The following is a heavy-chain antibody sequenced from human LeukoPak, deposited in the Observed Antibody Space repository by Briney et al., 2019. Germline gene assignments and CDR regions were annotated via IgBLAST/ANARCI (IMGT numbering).Heavy chain of an antibody. D-gene: IGHD6-13*01. J-gene: IGHJ5*02. CDR1: GDSVSSNSAA. CDR2: TYYRSKWYN. Sequence: SQTLSLTCAISGDSVSSNSAAWNWIRQSPSRGPEWLGRTYYRSKWYNDYAVSVKSRITINPDTSKNQFSLQLNSVTPEDTAVYYRARSRRPSSWYGVSDWFDPWGQGTLVTVSS. CDR3: ARSRRPSSWYGVSDWFDP. V-gene: IGHV6-1*01.